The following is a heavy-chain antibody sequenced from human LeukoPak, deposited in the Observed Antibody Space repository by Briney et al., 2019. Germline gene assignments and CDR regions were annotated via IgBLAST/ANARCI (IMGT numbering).Heavy chain of an antibody. V-gene: IGHV1-18*01. Sequence: GASVKVSCKASGYTFTSYGISWVRQAPGQGLEWMGWISAYNGNTNYAQKLQGRVTMTTDTSTSTAYMELRSLRSDDTAVYYCARDYNWGQQQLGSDYWGQGTLVTVSS. CDR1: GYTFTSYG. CDR3: ARDYNWGQQQLGSDY. D-gene: IGHD6-13*01. J-gene: IGHJ4*02. CDR2: ISAYNGNT.